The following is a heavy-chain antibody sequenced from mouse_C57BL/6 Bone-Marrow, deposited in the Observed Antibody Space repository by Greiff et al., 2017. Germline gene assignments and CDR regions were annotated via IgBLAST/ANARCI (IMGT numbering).Heavy chain of an antibody. J-gene: IGHJ1*03. CDR2: INSGSGGT. CDR3: ARAGYWYFDV. CDR1: GYAFTNYL. Sequence: VQLQQSGAELVRPGTSVKVSCKASGYAFTNYLIEWVKQRPGQGLEWIGVINSGSGGTNYNEKFKGKATLTADKSSSTAYMQLSSLTSEDSAVYFCARAGYWYFDVWGTGTTVTVSS. V-gene: IGHV1-54*01.